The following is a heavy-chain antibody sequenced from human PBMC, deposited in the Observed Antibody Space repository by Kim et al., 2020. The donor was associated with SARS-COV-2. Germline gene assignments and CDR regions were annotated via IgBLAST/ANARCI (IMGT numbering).Heavy chain of an antibody. CDR2: K. CDR3: AGLPRGPWHFDL. J-gene: IGHJ2*01. Sequence: KSYVDFVKGRFTLSRATAENSLYLQMHSLRAEDTAVYYCAGLPRGPWHFDLWGRGTLVTVSS. D-gene: IGHD3-10*01. V-gene: IGHV3-7*01.